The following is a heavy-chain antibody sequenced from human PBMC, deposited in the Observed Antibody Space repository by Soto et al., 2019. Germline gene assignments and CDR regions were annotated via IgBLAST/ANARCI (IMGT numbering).Heavy chain of an antibody. D-gene: IGHD1-1*01. CDR2: ISYDGSNK. V-gene: IGHV3-30-3*01. Sequence: GGSLRLSCAASGFTFSSYAMHWVRQAPGKGLEWVAVISYDGSNKYCADSVKGRFTISRDNSKNALYLQMNSLRAEDTAVYYCASLGGKIDYWGQGTLVTVSS. CDR1: GFTFSSYA. J-gene: IGHJ4*02. CDR3: ASLGGKIDY.